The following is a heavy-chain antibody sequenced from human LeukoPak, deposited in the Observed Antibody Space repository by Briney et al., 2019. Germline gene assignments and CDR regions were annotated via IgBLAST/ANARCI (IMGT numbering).Heavy chain of an antibody. CDR3: ARIAAAGPS. CDR2: ISSSGSTI. D-gene: IGHD6-13*01. V-gene: IGHV3-48*04. CDR1: GFTFSSYS. Sequence: GGSLRLSCAASGFTFSSYSMNWVRQAPGKGLEWVSYISSSGSTIYYADSVKGRFTISRDNAKNSLYLQMNSLRAEDTAVYYCARIAAAGPSWGQGTLVTVSS. J-gene: IGHJ4*02.